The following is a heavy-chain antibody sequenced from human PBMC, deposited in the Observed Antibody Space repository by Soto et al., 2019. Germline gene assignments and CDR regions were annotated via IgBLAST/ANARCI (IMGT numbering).Heavy chain of an antibody. Sequence: PSETLSLTCTVSGGSISSGGYYWSWIRQHPGKGLEWIGYIYYSGSTYYNPSLKSRVTISVDTSKNQFSLKLSSVTAADTALYYCARGYSYGNFDYWGQGTLVTVSS. CDR1: GGSISSGGYY. CDR3: ARGYSYGNFDY. D-gene: IGHD5-18*01. V-gene: IGHV4-31*03. CDR2: IYYSGST. J-gene: IGHJ4*02.